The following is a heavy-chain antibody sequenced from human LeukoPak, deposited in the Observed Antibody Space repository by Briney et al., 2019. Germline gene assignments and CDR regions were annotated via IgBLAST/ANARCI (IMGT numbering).Heavy chain of an antibody. CDR2: ISWNSGST. CDR3: AKDISSSSLANYYYYGMDV. V-gene: IGHV3-9*01. Sequence: GGSLRLSCAASGFTFDDYAMHWVRQAPGKGLEWVSGISWNSGSTGYADSVKGRFTISRDNAKNSLYLQMNSLRAEDAALYYCAKDISSSSLANYYYYGMDVWGQGTTVTVSS. CDR1: GFTFDDYA. D-gene: IGHD6-13*01. J-gene: IGHJ6*02.